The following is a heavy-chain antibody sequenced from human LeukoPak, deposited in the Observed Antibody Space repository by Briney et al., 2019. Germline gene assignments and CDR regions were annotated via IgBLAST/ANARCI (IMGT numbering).Heavy chain of an antibody. J-gene: IGHJ6*02. CDR3: ARLKAVAGYYYYYGMDV. Sequence: PSETLSLTCTVSGGSISSYYWSWIRQPPGKRLEWIGYIYYSGSTNYNPSLKSRVTISVDTSKNQFSLKLSSVTAADTAVYYCARLKAVAGYYYYYGMDVWGQGTTVTVSS. V-gene: IGHV4-59*08. D-gene: IGHD6-19*01. CDR1: GGSISSYY. CDR2: IYYSGST.